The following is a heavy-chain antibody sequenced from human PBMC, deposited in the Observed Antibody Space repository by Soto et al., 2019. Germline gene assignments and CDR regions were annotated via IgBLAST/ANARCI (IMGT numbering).Heavy chain of an antibody. D-gene: IGHD1-26*01. V-gene: IGHV1-69*13. CDR1: GGTFSSYA. J-gene: IGHJ4*02. CDR2: IIPIFGTA. Sequence: ASVKVSCKASGGTFSSYAISWVRQAPGQGLEWMGGIIPIFGTANYAQKFQGRVTITADESTSTAYMELSSLRSEDTAVYYCARDQLGGSYPGYFDYWGQGTLVTVSS. CDR3: ARDQLGGSYPGYFDY.